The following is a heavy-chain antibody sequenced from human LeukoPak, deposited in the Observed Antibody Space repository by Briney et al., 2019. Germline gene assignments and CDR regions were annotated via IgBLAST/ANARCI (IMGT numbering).Heavy chain of an antibody. CDR2: IYWNDDK. Sequence: SGPTLVKPTQTLTLTCTFSGFSLTTSGVGVGWIRQPPGKALEWLALIYWNDDKRYSPSLKSRLTITKDTSKNQVVLTMTNMDPVDTATYHCAHSHMTMIRGAPFDYWGQGTLVTVSS. D-gene: IGHD3-10*01. V-gene: IGHV2-5*01. CDR3: AHSHMTMIRGAPFDY. J-gene: IGHJ4*02. CDR1: GFSLTTSGVG.